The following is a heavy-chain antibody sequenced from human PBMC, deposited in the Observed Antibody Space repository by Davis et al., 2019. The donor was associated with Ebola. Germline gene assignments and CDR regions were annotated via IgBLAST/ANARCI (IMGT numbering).Heavy chain of an antibody. V-gene: IGHV4-59*08. Sequence: SETLSLTCTVSGGSISSYYWSWFRQPPGKGLEWIGYIYYSGSTNYNPSLKSRVTISVDTSKNQFSLKLSSVTAADTAVYYCARQKGRFDPWGQGTLVTVSS. CDR3: ARQKGRFDP. CDR2: IYYSGST. CDR1: GGSISSYY. J-gene: IGHJ5*02. D-gene: IGHD3-10*01.